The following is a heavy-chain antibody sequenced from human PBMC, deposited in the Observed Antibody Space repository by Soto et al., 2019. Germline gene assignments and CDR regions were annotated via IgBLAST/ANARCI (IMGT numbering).Heavy chain of an antibody. J-gene: IGHJ6*02. CDR3: ARDAYGYSYGPPLNYYYYYGMDV. D-gene: IGHD5-18*01. CDR2: IYYSRST. CDR1: GGSVSSGSYY. V-gene: IGHV4-61*01. Sequence: SETLSLTCTVSGGSVSSGSYYWSWIRQPLGKGLEWIGYIYYSRSTNYNPSLKSRVTISVETSKNQFSLKLSSVTAADTAVYYCARDAYGYSYGPPLNYYYYYGMDVWGQGTTVTVSS.